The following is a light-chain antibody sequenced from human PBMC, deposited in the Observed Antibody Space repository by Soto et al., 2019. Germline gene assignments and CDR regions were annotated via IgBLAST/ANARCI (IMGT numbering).Light chain of an antibody. CDR3: QQHYNTPRT. V-gene: IGKV1-39*01. J-gene: IGKJ1*01. CDR2: TAS. CDR1: QPISDY. Sequence: IQIAPSPSSPSASVGDRVTIPCRTSQPISDYLNWYQQKPGKAPTLLIYTASNLQSGVPSRFSGSGSGTHFTLTISSLQPEDFATYYCQQHYNTPRTFGQGTKVDIK.